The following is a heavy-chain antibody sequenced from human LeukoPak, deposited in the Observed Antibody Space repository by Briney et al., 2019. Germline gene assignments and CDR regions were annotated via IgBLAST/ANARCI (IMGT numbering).Heavy chain of an antibody. D-gene: IGHD3-10*01. CDR1: GFTFSSYS. CDR3: ARDRRRHMVRGVIIIGFDAFDI. CDR2: ISSSSSYI. J-gene: IGHJ3*02. V-gene: IGHV3-21*01. Sequence: GGSLRLSCAASGFTFSSYSMNWVRQAPGKGLEWVSSISSSSSYIYYADSVKGRFTISRDNAKNSLYLQMNSLRAEDTAVYYCARDRRRHMVRGVIIIGFDAFDIWGQGTMVTVSS.